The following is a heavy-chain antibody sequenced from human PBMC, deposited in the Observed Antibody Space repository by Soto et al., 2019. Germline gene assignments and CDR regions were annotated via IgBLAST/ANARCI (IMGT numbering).Heavy chain of an antibody. Sequence: GGSLRLSCAASGFTFTSYAMTWVRQAPGKGLEWVSCISGSGGRTHYADSVKGRFTISRDNSKNTLYLQMSSLRAEDTAVYYCAKGVGQESYDGMDVWGQGTMVTVSS. V-gene: IGHV3-23*01. J-gene: IGHJ6*02. D-gene: IGHD2-2*01. CDR3: AKGVGQESYDGMDV. CDR2: ISGSGGRT. CDR1: GFTFTSYA.